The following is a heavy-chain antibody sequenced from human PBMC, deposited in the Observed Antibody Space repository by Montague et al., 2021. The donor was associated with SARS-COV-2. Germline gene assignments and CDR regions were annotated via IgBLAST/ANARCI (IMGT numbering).Heavy chain of an antibody. V-gene: IGHV3-30*04. CDR3: ASEQRVTYEAFDS. Sequence: SRRLSCAASGFTFSSYIMHWVRQAPGEGLEWVADISNDGSRKYYADSVKGRFTISRDNSENTLFLQMTSLRAEDTAVYFCASEQRVTYEAFDSWGQGTLVTVSS. CDR2: ISNDGSRK. D-gene: IGHD2-21*02. CDR1: GFTFSSYI. J-gene: IGHJ4*02.